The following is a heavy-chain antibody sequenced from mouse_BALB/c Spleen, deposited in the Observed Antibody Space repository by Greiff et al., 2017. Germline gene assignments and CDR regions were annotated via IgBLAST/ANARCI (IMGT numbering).Heavy chain of an antibody. D-gene: IGHD4-1*01. CDR3: AKLTGTLYWYFDV. CDR1: GFSLTDYG. CDR2: IWGGGST. J-gene: IGHJ1*01. Sequence: VKLVESGPGLVAPSQSLSITCTVSGFSLTDYGVSWIRQPPGKGLEWLGVIWGGGSTYYNSALKSRLSISKDNSKSQVFLKMNSLQTDDTAMYYCAKLTGTLYWYFDVWGAGTTVTVSS. V-gene: IGHV2-6-5*01.